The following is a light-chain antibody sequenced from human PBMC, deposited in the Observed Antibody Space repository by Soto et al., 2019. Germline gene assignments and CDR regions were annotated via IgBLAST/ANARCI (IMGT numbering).Light chain of an antibody. CDR2: LGS. J-gene: IGKJ2*01. CDR1: QSLLHSNGYNY. V-gene: IGKV2-28*01. Sequence: DIVMTQSPLSLPVTPGEPASISCRSSQSLLHSNGYNYLDWYLQKPGQSPQLLIYLGSNWASGVPDRFSGSGSGTDFTLKISRVEAEDVGVYYCMQALQTPTFGQGTKLEIK. CDR3: MQALQTPT.